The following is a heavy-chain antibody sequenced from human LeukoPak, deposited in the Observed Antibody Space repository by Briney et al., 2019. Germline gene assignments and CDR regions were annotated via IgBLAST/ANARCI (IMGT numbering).Heavy chain of an antibody. CDR2: IIPIFGTA. CDR1: GGTFSNYA. CDR3: ARASYANYYGSGSYYNQFLYYYMDV. V-gene: IGHV1-69*01. D-gene: IGHD3-10*01. J-gene: IGHJ6*03. Sequence: ASVKVSCKAPGGTFSNYAISWVRQAPGQGLEWMGGIIPIFGTANYAQKFQGRVTITADESTSTAYMELSSLRSEDTAVYYCARASYANYYGSGSYYNQFLYYYMDVWGKGTTVIVSS.